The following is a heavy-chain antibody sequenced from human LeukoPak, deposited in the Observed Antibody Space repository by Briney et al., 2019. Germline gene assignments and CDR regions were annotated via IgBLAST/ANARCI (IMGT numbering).Heavy chain of an antibody. CDR3: AGYGSGNVDFDY. CDR2: INSDGSST. CDR1: GSTFSSYW. D-gene: IGHD3-10*01. Sequence: GGSLRLSCAASGSTFSSYWMHWVRQAPGKGLVWVSRINSDGSSTSYADSVKGRFTISRDNAKNTPYLQMNSLRAEDTAVYYCAGYGSGNVDFDYWGQGTLVTVSS. V-gene: IGHV3-74*01. J-gene: IGHJ4*02.